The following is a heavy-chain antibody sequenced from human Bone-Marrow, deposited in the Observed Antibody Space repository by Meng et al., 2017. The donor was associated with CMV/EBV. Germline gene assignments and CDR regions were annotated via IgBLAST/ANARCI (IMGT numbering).Heavy chain of an antibody. CDR3: ARGGGIRFLEWLPRGLLDY. D-gene: IGHD3-3*01. CDR2: INPNSGGT. Sequence: ASVKVSCKASGYTFTGYYMHWVRQAPGQGLEWMGWINPNSGGTNYAQKFQGRVTMTRDTSISTAYMELSRQRSDDTAVYYCARGGGIRFLEWLPRGLLDYWGQGTLVTVSS. V-gene: IGHV1-2*02. J-gene: IGHJ4*02. CDR1: GYTFTGYY.